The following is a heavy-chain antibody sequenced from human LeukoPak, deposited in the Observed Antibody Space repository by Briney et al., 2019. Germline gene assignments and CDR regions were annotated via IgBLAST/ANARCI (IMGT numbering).Heavy chain of an antibody. CDR1: GFTVSNNY. CDR2: IKQDGSVK. D-gene: IGHD3/OR15-3a*01. J-gene: IGHJ4*02. V-gene: IGHV3-7*03. CDR3: ARKGLGDY. Sequence: GGSLRLSCAASGFTVSNNYMSWVRQAPGKGLEWVANIKQDGSVKYYVDSVRGRFTIFRDNAQNLLYLQMSSLRADDTAVYYCARKGLGDYWGQGTLVTVSS.